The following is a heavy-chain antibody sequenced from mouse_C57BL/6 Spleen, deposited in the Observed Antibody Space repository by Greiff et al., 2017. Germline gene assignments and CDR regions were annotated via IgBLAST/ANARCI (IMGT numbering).Heavy chain of an antibody. CDR1: GYTFTSYD. V-gene: IGHV1-85*01. CDR3: AREEDGYYRFFDY. J-gene: IGHJ2*01. D-gene: IGHD2-3*01. CDR2: IYPRDGST. Sequence: VQLQQSGPELVKPGASVKLSCKASGYTFTSYDINWVKQRPGQGLEWIGWIYPRDGSTKYNEKFKGKATLTVDTSSSTVYMELRRLTSEDSAVYFCAREEDGYYRFFDYWGQGTTLTVSS.